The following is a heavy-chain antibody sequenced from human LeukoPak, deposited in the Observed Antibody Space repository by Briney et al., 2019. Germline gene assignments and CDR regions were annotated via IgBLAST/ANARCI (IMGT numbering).Heavy chain of an antibody. J-gene: IGHJ4*02. CDR3: ARGSIAPDY. V-gene: IGHV4-61*01. CDR1: GGSVSSGTYY. Sequence: SETLSLTCTVSGGSVSSGTYYWRWIRQPPGKGLEWIGYIYYSGTTNYNPSLKSRVTISVDTSKNQFSLKLSSVTAADTAVYYCARGSIAPDYWGQGTLVTVSS. CDR2: IYYSGTT. D-gene: IGHD6-6*01.